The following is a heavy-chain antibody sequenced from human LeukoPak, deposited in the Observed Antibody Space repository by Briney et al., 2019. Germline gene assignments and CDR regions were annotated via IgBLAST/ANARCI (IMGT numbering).Heavy chain of an antibody. Sequence: GGSLRLSCAASGFTFSSYSMNWVRQAPGKGLEWVSYISSSSSTIYYADSVKGQFTISRDNAKNSLYLQMNSLRAEDTAVYYCARVKGSSIAARQDYWGQGTLVTVSS. D-gene: IGHD6-6*01. V-gene: IGHV3-48*01. CDR1: GFTFSSYS. CDR2: ISSSSSTI. CDR3: ARVKGSSIAARQDY. J-gene: IGHJ4*02.